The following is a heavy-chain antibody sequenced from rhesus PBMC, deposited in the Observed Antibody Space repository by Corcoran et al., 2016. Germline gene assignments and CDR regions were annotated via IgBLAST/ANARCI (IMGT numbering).Heavy chain of an antibody. D-gene: IGHD2-27*01. V-gene: IGHV4-80*01. Sequence: QVQLQESGPGLVKPSETLSLTCAVSGGSFSRYGWSWIRQPPGKGLEWIGEIHVNSGSTNYNPSLKSRVPISKDASRNQLSLKLSSVPAADTDVYYCARYGDYCSGIYCYSGYFEFWGQGALVTVSS. J-gene: IGHJ1*01. CDR2: IHVNSGST. CDR3: ARYGDYCSGIYCYSGYFEF. CDR1: GGSFSRYG.